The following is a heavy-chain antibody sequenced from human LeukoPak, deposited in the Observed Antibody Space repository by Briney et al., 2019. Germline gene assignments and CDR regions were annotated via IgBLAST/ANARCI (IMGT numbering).Heavy chain of an antibody. V-gene: IGHV3-23*01. D-gene: IGHD1-26*01. CDR2: ISSSGSST. Sequence: GGSVRLSCAASGFTFSNHAMSWVRQAPGKGLEWVSAISSSGSSTFFADHVKGRFTISRDNAKNSLYLQMNTLQAEDTAVYYCARRSPGSSSLFYYYMDVWGKGTTVTVSS. J-gene: IGHJ6*03. CDR3: ARRSPGSSSLFYYYMDV. CDR1: GFTFSNHA.